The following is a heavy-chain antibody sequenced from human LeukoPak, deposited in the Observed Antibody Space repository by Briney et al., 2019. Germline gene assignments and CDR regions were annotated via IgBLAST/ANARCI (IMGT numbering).Heavy chain of an antibody. Sequence: ASVKASCKASVYTFTDYYMHWVRQAPGQGLGWMGWINPNSGGTNSAQKFQGRVTMTRDTSISTGYMELSRLRSDDTAVYYCARGVSGYFYLFDCWGQGTLVTVSS. CDR2: INPNSGGT. CDR3: ARGVSGYFYLFDC. V-gene: IGHV1-2*02. D-gene: IGHD3-22*01. J-gene: IGHJ4*02. CDR1: VYTFTDYY.